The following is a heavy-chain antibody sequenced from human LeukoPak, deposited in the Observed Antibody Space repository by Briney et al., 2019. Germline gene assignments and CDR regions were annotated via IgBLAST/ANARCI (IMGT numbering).Heavy chain of an antibody. J-gene: IGHJ5*02. CDR2: IYYCGST. CDR1: GGSISSYF. D-gene: IGHD6-25*01. CDR3: ARGRATAALSFDP. V-gene: IGHV4-59*01. Sequence: PSETLSLTCTVSGGSISSYFWSWILQPPGKGLELIGYIYYCGSTNYNHSLKSRVTISVDTSKNQFSLKLSSVTAADTAVYYCARGRATAALSFDPWGQGTLVTVSS.